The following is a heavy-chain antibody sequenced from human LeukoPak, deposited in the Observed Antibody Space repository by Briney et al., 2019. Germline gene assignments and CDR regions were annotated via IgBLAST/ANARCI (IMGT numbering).Heavy chain of an antibody. Sequence: GGPQRLSCAASGFTFSSYGMHWVRQAPDKGLEWVAVISYDGSNKYYADSVKGRFTISRDNSKNTLYLQMDSLRAEDTAVYYCAKDTSSMAVDYWGQGTLVTVFS. CDR1: GFTFSSYG. D-gene: IGHD6-19*01. J-gene: IGHJ4*02. V-gene: IGHV3-30*18. CDR2: ISYDGSNK. CDR3: AKDTSSMAVDY.